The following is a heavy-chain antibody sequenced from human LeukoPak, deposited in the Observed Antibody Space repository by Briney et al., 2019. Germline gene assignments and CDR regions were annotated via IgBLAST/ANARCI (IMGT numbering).Heavy chain of an antibody. CDR3: ARESEWELLVSAFDI. CDR2: INPNSGGT. V-gene: IGHV1-2*02. J-gene: IGHJ3*02. D-gene: IGHD1-26*01. CDR1: GYTFTGYY. Sequence: GASVKVSCMASGYTFTGYYMHWVRQAPGQGLEWMGWINPNSGGTNYAQKFQGRVTMTRDTSISTAYMELSRLRSDDTAVYYCARESEWELLVSAFDIWGQGTMVTVSS.